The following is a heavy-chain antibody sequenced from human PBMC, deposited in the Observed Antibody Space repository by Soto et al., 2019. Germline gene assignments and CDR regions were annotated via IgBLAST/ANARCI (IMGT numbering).Heavy chain of an antibody. Sequence: PSETLSLTCTVSGGSISSSKYYSVWIRQPTGKGLEWIGSIYYSGSTNYSPSLKSRVTISVDTCKNWFPLKLSSVTAADTAVYYCARHSVDIVATMEYYFENWGQGTLVTVSS. V-gene: IGHV4-39*01. CDR1: GGSISSSKYY. J-gene: IGHJ4*02. CDR3: ARHSVDIVATMEYYFEN. D-gene: IGHD5-12*01. CDR2: IYYSGST.